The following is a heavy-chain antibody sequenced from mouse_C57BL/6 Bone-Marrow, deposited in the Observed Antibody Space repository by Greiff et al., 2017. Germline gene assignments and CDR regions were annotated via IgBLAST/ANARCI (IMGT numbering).Heavy chain of an antibody. CDR1: GYTFTNYW. D-gene: IGHD3-2*02. CDR3: ARWGISGDFDY. CDR2: IYPGGGYT. V-gene: IGHV1-63*01. J-gene: IGHJ2*01. Sequence: QVQLQQSGAELVRPGTSVKMSCKASGYTFTNYWTGWAKQRPGHGLEWIGDIYPGGGYTNYNEKFKGKATLTADNSSTTAYMQFSSLTSEDSAIYYCARWGISGDFDYWGQGTTLTVSS.